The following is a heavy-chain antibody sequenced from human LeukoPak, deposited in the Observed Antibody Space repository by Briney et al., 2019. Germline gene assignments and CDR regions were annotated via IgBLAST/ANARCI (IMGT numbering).Heavy chain of an antibody. Sequence: GGSLRLSCEASGFTFSSYEMNWVRQAPGKGLEWVSCIGIGGTAVHNADCVKGRSTVFRDNAKNSLYLQVNSLRAEDTAVYYCARAWDSSGRMKYFDVLAGGYWGQGTLVTVSS. V-gene: IGHV3-48*03. CDR3: ARAWDSSGRMKYFDVLAGGY. D-gene: IGHD6-19*01. CDR2: IGIGGTAV. J-gene: IGHJ4*02. CDR1: GFTFSSYE.